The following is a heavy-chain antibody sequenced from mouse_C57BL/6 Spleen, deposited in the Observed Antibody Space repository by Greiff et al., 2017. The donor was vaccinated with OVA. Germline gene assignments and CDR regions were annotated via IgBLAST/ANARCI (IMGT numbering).Heavy chain of an antibody. D-gene: IGHD1-1*01. Sequence: VQLQQPGAELVRPGTSVKVSCKASGYAFTNYLIEWVKQRPGQGLEWIGVINPGSGGTNYNEKFKGKATLTADKSSSTAYMQLSSLTSEDSAVYFCARSGYYYGSSYEAFAYWGQGTLVTVSA. V-gene: IGHV1-54*01. CDR1: GYAFTNYL. J-gene: IGHJ3*01. CDR2: INPGSGGT. CDR3: ARSGYYYGSSYEAFAY.